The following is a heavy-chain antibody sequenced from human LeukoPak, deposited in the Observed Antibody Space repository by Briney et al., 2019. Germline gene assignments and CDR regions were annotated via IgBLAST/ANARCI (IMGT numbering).Heavy chain of an antibody. CDR3: AKGGGPSHSYYMDV. V-gene: IGHV3-11*01. D-gene: IGHD3-16*01. CDR2: ISSSGSTI. J-gene: IGHJ6*03. Sequence: GGSLRLSCAASGFTFSDYYMSWIRQAPGKGLEWVSYISSSGSTIYYADSVKGRFTISRDNSKNTLYLQLNSPGAEDTAVYYCAKGGGPSHSYYMDVWGKGTTVTVSS. CDR1: GFTFSDYY.